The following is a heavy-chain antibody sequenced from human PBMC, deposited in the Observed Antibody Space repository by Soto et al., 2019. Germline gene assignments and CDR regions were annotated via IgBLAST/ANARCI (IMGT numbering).Heavy chain of an antibody. D-gene: IGHD1-20*01. CDR3: ARDHITGTYFDY. CDR2: IWYDGSNK. Sequence: GGSLRLSCAASGFSFSSYGMHWFRQAPGKGLEWVAVIWYDGSNKYYADSVKGRFTISRDNSKNTLYLQMNSLRAEDTAVYYCARDHITGTYFDYWGQGTLVTVSS. CDR1: GFSFSSYG. J-gene: IGHJ4*02. V-gene: IGHV3-33*01.